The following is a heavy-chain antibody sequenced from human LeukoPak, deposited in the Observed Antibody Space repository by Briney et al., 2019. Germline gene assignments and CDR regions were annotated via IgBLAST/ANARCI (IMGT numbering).Heavy chain of an antibody. CDR3: ASWPGGWYGEDS. Sequence: PGGSLRLSCAASGFTFDDYAMHWVRQAPGKGLEWVSGISWNSGSIGYADSVKGRFTISRDTPKNTLYLQMNSLRVEDTAVYYCASWPGGWYGEDSWGQGTTVTVSS. D-gene: IGHD6-19*01. CDR1: GFTFDDYA. CDR2: ISWNSGSI. J-gene: IGHJ6*02. V-gene: IGHV3-9*01.